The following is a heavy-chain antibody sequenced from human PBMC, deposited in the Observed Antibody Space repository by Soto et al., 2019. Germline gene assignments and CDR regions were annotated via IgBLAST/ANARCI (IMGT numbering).Heavy chain of an antibody. CDR3: AKGAALTGYPDDAFDY. CDR1: GFTFSSYA. J-gene: IGHJ4*02. D-gene: IGHD3-9*01. CDR2: ISGSGGST. Sequence: GSLRLSCAASGFTFSSYAMSWVRQAPGKGLEWVSAISGSGGSTYYADSVKGRFTISRDNSKNTLYLQMNSLRAEDTAVYYCAKGAALTGYPDDAFDYWGQGTLVTVSS. V-gene: IGHV3-23*01.